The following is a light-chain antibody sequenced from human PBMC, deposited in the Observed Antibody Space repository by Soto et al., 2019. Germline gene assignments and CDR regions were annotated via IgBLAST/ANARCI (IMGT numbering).Light chain of an antibody. V-gene: IGKV3-15*01. CDR2: GAS. J-gene: IGKJ2*01. CDR3: QQYNNWPPYT. CDR1: QSVSSN. Sequence: EIVMTQSPATLSVSPGERATLSCRASQSVSSNLAWYQQKPGQAPRLLIYGASTRATGIPARFIGSGSGTEITLTIISLQSEDFVVYYCQQYNNWPPYTFGQGTKLEIK.